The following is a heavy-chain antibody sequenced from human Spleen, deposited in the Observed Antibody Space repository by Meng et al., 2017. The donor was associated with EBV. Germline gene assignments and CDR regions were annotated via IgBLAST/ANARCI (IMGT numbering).Heavy chain of an antibody. CDR3: ARRRLDDSSGYYVDY. J-gene: IGHJ4*02. Sequence: QVQLGQSGTEVKKPGASGKVSCKASAYTFSDYDIIWVRQAPGRGLEWMGWSSPYNGNTKYAQKLQDRVTMTTDTSTSTAYMELRSLRSDDTAMYYCARRRLDDSSGYYVDYWGQGTLVTVSS. CDR2: SSPYNGNT. D-gene: IGHD3-22*01. CDR1: AYTFSDYD. V-gene: IGHV1-18*01.